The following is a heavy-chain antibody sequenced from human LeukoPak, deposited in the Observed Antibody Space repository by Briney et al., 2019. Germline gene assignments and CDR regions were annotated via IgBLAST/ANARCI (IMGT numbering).Heavy chain of an antibody. Sequence: GGSLILSWAASGFTFSNYGLSWVRQAPGKGLEWVSGISGYGVSTYYVDSVKGRFTISRDNSKNTLYLQMNSLRAEDTAVYYCAKDSGWAPRGYWGQGTLVTVSS. CDR1: GFTFSNYG. V-gene: IGHV3-23*01. D-gene: IGHD6-19*01. J-gene: IGHJ4*02. CDR3: AKDSGWAPRGY. CDR2: ISGYGVST.